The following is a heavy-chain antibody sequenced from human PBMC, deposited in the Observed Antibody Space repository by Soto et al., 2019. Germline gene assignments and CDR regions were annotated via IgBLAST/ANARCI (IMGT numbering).Heavy chain of an antibody. CDR3: ASLGAGGIYYYGMDV. D-gene: IGHD6-13*01. J-gene: IGHJ6*02. V-gene: IGHV1-18*01. CDR2: ISAYNGNT. Sequence: ASVKVSCKASGYTFTSYGISWVRQAPGQGLEWKGWISAYNGNTNYAQKLQGRVTMTTDTSTSTAYMELRSLRSDDTAVYYCASLGAGGIYYYGMDVWGQGTTVTVSS. CDR1: GYTFTSYG.